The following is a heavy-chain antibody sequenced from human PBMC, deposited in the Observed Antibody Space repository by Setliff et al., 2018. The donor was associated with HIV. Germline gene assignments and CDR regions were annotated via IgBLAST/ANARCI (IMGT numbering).Heavy chain of an antibody. CDR3: VTSPGSFTSVDETEAGDY. CDR1: GYSFTGYY. D-gene: IGHD6-25*01. Sequence: VSCKTSGYSFTGYYIHWVRQAPGQGLEWMGWINPNSGATDYAQNFLGRVTMARDTSSDTAYMDLNGLNSDDTATYFCVTSPGSFTSVDETEAGDYWGQGTLVTVSS. CDR2: INPNSGAT. J-gene: IGHJ4*02. V-gene: IGHV1-2*02.